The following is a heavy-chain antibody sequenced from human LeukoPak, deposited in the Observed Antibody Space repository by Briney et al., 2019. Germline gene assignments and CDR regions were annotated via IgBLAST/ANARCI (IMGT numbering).Heavy chain of an antibody. V-gene: IGHV4-59*01. CDR3: ASLYGDYPLNYYYGMDV. CDR2: IYYSGST. CDR1: GGSISSYY. J-gene: IGHJ6*02. Sequence: SETLSLTCTGSGGSISSYYWSWIRQPPGKGLEWIGYIYYSGSTNYNPSLKSRVTISVDTSKNQFSLKLSSVTAADTAVYYCASLYGDYPLNYYYGMDVWGQGTTVTVSS. D-gene: IGHD4-17*01.